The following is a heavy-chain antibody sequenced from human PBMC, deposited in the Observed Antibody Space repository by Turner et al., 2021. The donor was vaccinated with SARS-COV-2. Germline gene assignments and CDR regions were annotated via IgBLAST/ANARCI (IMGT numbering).Heavy chain of an antibody. Sequence: QVQLVESGGGVVQPGRSLRLSSAASGFTFSSYVMHWVRQAPGKGLEWVAVISYDGSNKYYADSVKGRFTISRDNSKNTLYLQMNSLRAEDTAVYYCAKAHGSGSYYNPFDYWGQGTLVTVSS. J-gene: IGHJ4*02. CDR2: ISYDGSNK. CDR1: GFTFSSYV. D-gene: IGHD3-10*01. CDR3: AKAHGSGSYYNPFDY. V-gene: IGHV3-30*18.